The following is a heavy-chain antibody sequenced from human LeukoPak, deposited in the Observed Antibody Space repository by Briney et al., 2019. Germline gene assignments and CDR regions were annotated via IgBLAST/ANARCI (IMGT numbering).Heavy chain of an antibody. CDR3: VPFGGVITNLFDY. CDR2: ISHDGSNI. D-gene: IGHD3-16*02. Sequence: GGSLRLSCAASGFTFYSYGMHWVRQAPGKGLEWVAVISHDGSNIHYGDSVKGRFTISRDNSKNTLYLQMNSLRAEDTAVYYCVPFGGVITNLFDYWGQGTLVTVSS. CDR1: GFTFYSYG. V-gene: IGHV3-30*03. J-gene: IGHJ4*02.